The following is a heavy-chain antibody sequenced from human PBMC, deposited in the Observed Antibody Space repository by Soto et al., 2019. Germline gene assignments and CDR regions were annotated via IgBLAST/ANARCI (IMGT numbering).Heavy chain of an antibody. D-gene: IGHD6-13*01. CDR3: ARDVAAADY. CDR2: INDGNGNT. Sequence: QVQLVQSGAEEKKPGASVKVSCKASGYTFTSYAMHWVRQAPGQRLEWMGWINDGNGNTKHSQKLQGRVTITTDTSASTAYMEMSSLRSEDTAVYYCARDVAAADYWGKGTLVTVAS. J-gene: IGHJ4*02. CDR1: GYTFTSYA. V-gene: IGHV1-3*05.